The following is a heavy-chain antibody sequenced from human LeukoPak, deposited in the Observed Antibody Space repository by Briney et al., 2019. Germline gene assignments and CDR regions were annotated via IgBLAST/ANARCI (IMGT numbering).Heavy chain of an antibody. CDR2: ISSGGRTI. Sequence: PGGSLRLSCAASGFTFSNYGMNWVRQAPGKGLEWVSYISSGGRTIYYADSVKGRFTISRDNAENSLYLQMNSLRAEDTAVYYCAREYGSGSSRRRFDPWGQGTLVTVSS. CDR3: AREYGSGSSRRRFDP. J-gene: IGHJ5*02. V-gene: IGHV3-48*03. CDR1: GFTFSNYG. D-gene: IGHD3-10*01.